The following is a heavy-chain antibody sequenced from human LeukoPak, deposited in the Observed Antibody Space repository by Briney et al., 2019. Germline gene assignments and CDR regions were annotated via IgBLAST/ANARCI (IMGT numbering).Heavy chain of an antibody. J-gene: IGHJ4*02. Sequence: GRSLRLSCAASGFTFDDYAMHWVRQAPGKGLEWVSGLSWNGATVGYADSVKGRFTISRDNAKNTLYLQMNSLSTEDTAVYYCASGYSSDYGGNVYWGRGTLVTVSS. V-gene: IGHV3-9*01. D-gene: IGHD4-23*01. CDR2: LSWNGATV. CDR3: ASGYSSDYGGNVY. CDR1: GFTFDDYA.